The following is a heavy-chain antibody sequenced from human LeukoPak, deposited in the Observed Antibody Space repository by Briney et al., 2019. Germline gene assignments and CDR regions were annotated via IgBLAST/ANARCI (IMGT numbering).Heavy chain of an antibody. D-gene: IGHD5-12*01. CDR3: AREGGVYSGYDFNPFDY. CDR2: IYYSGST. V-gene: IGHV4-30-4*01. Sequence: SETLSLTCTVSGGSISSGDYYWSWIRQPSGKGLEWIGYIYYSGSTYYNPSLKSRVTISVDTSKNQFSLKLSSVTAADTAVYYCAREGGVYSGYDFNPFDYWGQGTLVTVSS. J-gene: IGHJ4*02. CDR1: GGSISSGDYY.